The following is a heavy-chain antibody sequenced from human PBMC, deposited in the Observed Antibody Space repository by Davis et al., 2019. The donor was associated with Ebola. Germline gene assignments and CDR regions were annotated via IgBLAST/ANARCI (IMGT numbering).Heavy chain of an antibody. CDR1: GFTFSNYD. CDR3: SRYCHYPDCSYFDC. CDR2: ISASEGHT. Sequence: PGGSLRLSCAASGFTFSNYDMSWVRQVPGKGLEWVSTISASEGHTHYSDSVKGRFTISRDNSKDTLYLQMYSLSADDTATYYCSRYCHYPDCSYFDCWGQGTMVAVSS. V-gene: IGHV3-23*01. D-gene: IGHD2-15*01. J-gene: IGHJ4*02.